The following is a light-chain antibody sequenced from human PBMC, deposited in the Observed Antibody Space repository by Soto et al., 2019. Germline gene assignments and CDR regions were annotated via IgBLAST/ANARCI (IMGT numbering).Light chain of an antibody. CDR3: LQHKSYPRT. V-gene: IGKV1-17*03. J-gene: IGKJ4*01. CDR2: GAS. CDR1: QDINHY. Sequence: DIQMTQSPSAMSASVGDRVCITCRASQDINHYSAWFQQRPGKVPKRLIFGASSLQSGVPSRFSGSGSGTECTLTISSLQPEDFATYYCLQHKSYPRTFGGGTNVEIK.